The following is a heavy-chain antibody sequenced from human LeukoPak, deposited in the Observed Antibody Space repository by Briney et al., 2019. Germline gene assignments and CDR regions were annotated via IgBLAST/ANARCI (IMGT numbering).Heavy chain of an antibody. V-gene: IGHV3-49*04. J-gene: IGHJ4*02. Sequence: PGGSLRLSCTGSGYTFGDYAMSWVRQSPGKGLEWVSLIRSKAFGGATEYAASVKGRFTISRDDSKSIAYLQMNSLKTEDIAMYYCTRDGGTLDYWGQGTLVTVSS. CDR2: IRSKAFGGAT. CDR1: GYTFGDYA. CDR3: TRDGGTLDY. D-gene: IGHD3-16*01.